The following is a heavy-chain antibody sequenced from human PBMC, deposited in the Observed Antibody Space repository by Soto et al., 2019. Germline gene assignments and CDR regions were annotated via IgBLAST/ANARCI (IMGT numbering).Heavy chain of an antibody. D-gene: IGHD3-3*01. V-gene: IGHV3-30*18. Sequence: QVQLVESGGGVVQPGRSLRLSCAASGFTFSSYGMHWVRQAPGKGLEWVAVISYDGSNKYYADSVKGRFTISRDNSKNTLYLQTNILRAEDTAVYYCAKGAPLSMITILGVVTPGIDYWGQGTLVTVSS. CDR2: ISYDGSNK. CDR3: AKGAPLSMITILGVVTPGIDY. J-gene: IGHJ4*02. CDR1: GFTFSSYG.